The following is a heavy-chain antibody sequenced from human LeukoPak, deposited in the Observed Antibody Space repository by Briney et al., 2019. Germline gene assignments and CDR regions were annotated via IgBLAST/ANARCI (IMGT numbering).Heavy chain of an antibody. CDR2: IYPGDSDT. CDR3: ARRYFDSDGRSFDF. D-gene: IGHD3-9*01. V-gene: IGHV5-51*01. Sequence: GESLKISCEGSGYTFRSYWIGWVRQRPGEGLEWMGIIYPGDSDTTYSPSFQGQVTISADKSINTAYLQWSSLKASDTAVYYCARRYFDSDGRSFDFWGQGTLATVSS. CDR1: GYTFRSYW. J-gene: IGHJ4*02.